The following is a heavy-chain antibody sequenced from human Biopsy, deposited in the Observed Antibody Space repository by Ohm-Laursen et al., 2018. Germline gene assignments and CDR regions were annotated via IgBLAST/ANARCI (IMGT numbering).Heavy chain of an antibody. CDR2: ITGSGGST. J-gene: IGHJ5*02. CDR3: ARDLYDFCGGCPFDP. V-gene: IGHV3-23*01. CDR1: GFTFSIYA. Sequence: SLRLSRAASGFTFSIYAMSWVRQAPGKGPEWVSAITGSGGSTFYADSVKGRFTISRDNSKNTLYLQMNSLRAEDTAMYYCARDLYDFCGGCPFDPWGQGTLVTVS. D-gene: IGHD3-3*01.